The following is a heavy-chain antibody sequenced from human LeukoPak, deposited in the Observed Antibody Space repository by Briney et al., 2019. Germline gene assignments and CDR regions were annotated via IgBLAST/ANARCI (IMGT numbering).Heavy chain of an antibody. CDR1: GFTFSSYA. CDR2: ISGSGGST. J-gene: IGHJ4*02. CDR3: ARGSIWFGELSDFDY. V-gene: IGHV3-23*01. Sequence: GGSLRLSCAASGFTFSSYAMSWVRQAPGKGLEWVSAISGSGGSTYYADSVKGRFTISRDNSKNTLYLQMNSLRAEDTAVYYCARGSIWFGELSDFDYWGQGTLVTVSS. D-gene: IGHD3-10*01.